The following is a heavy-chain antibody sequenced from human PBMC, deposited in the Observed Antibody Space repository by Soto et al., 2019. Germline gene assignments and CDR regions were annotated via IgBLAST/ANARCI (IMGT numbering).Heavy chain of an antibody. V-gene: IGHV1-2*04. Sequence: QVQLVQSGAEVKKPGASVKVSCKASGYTFTGYYMHWVRQAPGQGLEWMGWIHPNSGGTNYAQKLQGWVTMTRDTSISTAYMELSRHRSDDTAVYYCASSTRSDYSLDYGGQGTLVTVSS. D-gene: IGHD4-4*01. J-gene: IGHJ4*02. CDR1: GYTFTGYY. CDR2: IHPNSGGT. CDR3: ASSTRSDYSLDY.